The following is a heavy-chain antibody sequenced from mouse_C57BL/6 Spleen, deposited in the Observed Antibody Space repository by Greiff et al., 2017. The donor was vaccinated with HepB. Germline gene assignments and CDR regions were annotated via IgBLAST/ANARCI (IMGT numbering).Heavy chain of an antibody. CDR2: ISSGSSTI. V-gene: IGHV5-17*01. J-gene: IGHJ1*03. CDR3: ARGLVYYDSPYWYFDV. CDR1: GFTFSDYG. Sequence: EVQLVESGGGLVKPGGSLKLSCAASGFTFSDYGMHWVRQAPEKGLEWVAYISSGSSTIYYADTVKGRFTISRDNAKNTLFLQMTSLRSEDTAMYYCARGLVYYDSPYWYFDVWGTGTTVTVSS. D-gene: IGHD2-4*01.